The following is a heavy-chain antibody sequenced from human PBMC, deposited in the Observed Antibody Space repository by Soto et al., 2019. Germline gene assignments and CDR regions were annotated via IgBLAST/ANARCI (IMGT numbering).Heavy chain of an antibody. V-gene: IGHV2-5*02. CDR2: IYWDDDK. J-gene: IGHJ4*02. CDR1: GFSLSTSEVG. CDR3: AHRFDWYYFDY. D-gene: IGHD3-9*01. Sequence: QITLKESGPTLVKPTQTLTLTCTLSGFSLSTSEVGVGWIRQPPGKALEWLALIYWDDDKRYSPYLKSRLTITKDTSKTQVVLTMTNMDPVDTATYYCAHRFDWYYFDYWGQGTLVTVSS.